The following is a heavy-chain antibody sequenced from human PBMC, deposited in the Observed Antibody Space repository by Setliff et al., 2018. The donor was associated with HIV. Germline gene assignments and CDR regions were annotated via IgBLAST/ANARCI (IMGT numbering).Heavy chain of an antibody. CDR3: AKDFKWSTVNTPLNYQYGMDV. CDR1: GFPLSSYA. CDR2: ISGNGDST. J-gene: IGHJ6*02. D-gene: IGHD4-17*01. V-gene: IGHV3-23*01. Sequence: PSETLSLSCAASGFPLSSYAMTWVRQAPGKGLEWVSAISGNGDSTYYADSVKGRFTISRDNSTNTLYLQMNNLRPEDTAVYYCAKDFKWSTVNTPLNYQYGMDVWGQGTTVTVSS.